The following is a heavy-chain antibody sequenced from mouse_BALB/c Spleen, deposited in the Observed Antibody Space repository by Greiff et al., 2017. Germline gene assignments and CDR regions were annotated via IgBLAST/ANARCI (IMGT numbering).Heavy chain of an antibody. D-gene: IGHD1-1*01. CDR1: GFTFSDYY. J-gene: IGHJ2*01. CDR2: ISDGGSYT. Sequence: EVKLMESGGGLVKPGGSLKLSCAASGFTFSDYYMYWVRQTPEKRLEWVATISDGGSYTYYPDSVKGRFTISRDNAKNNLYLQMSSLKSEDTAMYYCARGGTTVVAYFDYWAKAPLSQSPQ. V-gene: IGHV5-4*02. CDR3: ARGGTTVVAYFDY.